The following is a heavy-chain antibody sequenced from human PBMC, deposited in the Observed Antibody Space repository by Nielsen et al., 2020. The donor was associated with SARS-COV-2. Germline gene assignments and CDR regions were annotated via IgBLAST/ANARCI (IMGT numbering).Heavy chain of an antibody. V-gene: IGHV3-30*03. D-gene: IGHD6-13*01. J-gene: IGHJ2*01. CDR3: ARVEYSSSWYAGWYFDL. CDR1: GFTFSSYG. CDR2: ISYDGSNK. Sequence: GESLKISCAASGFTFSSYGMHWVRQAPGKGLEWVAVISYDGSNKYYADSVKGRFTISRDNSKNTLYLQMNSLRAEDTAVYYCARVEYSSSWYAGWYFDLWGRGTLVTVSS.